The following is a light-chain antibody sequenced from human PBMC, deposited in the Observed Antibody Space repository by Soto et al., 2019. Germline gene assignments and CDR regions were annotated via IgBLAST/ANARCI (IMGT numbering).Light chain of an antibody. Sequence: QSVLTQPASVSGSPGQSITISCTGTSSDVGAYKYVSWYQHYPGKAPKLMIYDVTNRPSGVSNRFSGSKSGNTASLTISGLQAEDEADYFCSSYTGSSTPYVFGTGTKLTVL. J-gene: IGLJ1*01. CDR1: SSDVGAYKY. CDR3: SSYTGSSTPYV. V-gene: IGLV2-14*03. CDR2: DVT.